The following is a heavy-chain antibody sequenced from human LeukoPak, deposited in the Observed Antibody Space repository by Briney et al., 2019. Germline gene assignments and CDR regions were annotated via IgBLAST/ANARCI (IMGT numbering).Heavy chain of an antibody. V-gene: IGHV1-8*01. CDR2: MNPNSGNT. CDR3: ARGRTTVTPEDAFDI. Sequence: ASVKVSCKASGYTFTSYDINWVRQATGQGLEWMGWMNPNSGNTGYAQKFQGRVTMTRNTSISTAYMELSSLRSEDAAVYYCARGRTTVTPEDAFDIWGQGTMVTVSS. D-gene: IGHD4-17*01. CDR1: GYTFTSYD. J-gene: IGHJ3*02.